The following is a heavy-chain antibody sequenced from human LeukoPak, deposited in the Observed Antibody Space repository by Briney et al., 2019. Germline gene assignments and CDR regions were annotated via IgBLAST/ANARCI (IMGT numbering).Heavy chain of an antibody. J-gene: IGHJ5*02. CDR3: ARMGNCGGDCYFPGWFDP. CDR2: IYYSGST. Sequence: PSETPSLTCTVSGGSISSYYWSWIRQPPGKGLEWLGYIYYSGSTNYNPSLKSRVTISVDTSKNQFSLKLSSVTAADTAVYYCARMGNCGGDCYFPGWFDPWGQGTLVTVSS. D-gene: IGHD2-21*01. V-gene: IGHV4-59*01. CDR1: GGSISSYY.